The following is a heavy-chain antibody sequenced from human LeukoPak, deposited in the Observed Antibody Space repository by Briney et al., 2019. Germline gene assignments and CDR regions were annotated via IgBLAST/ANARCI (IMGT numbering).Heavy chain of an antibody. J-gene: IGHJ6*02. CDR2: INHSGST. CDR1: GGSFSGCY. Sequence: SETLSLTCAVYGGSFSGCYWSWIRQPPGKGLEWIGEINHSGSTNYNPSLKSRVTISVDTSKNQFSLKLSSVTAADTAVYYCARAAIRGYCSGGSCYRYYYYGMDVWGQGTTVTVSS. CDR3: ARAAIRGYCSGGSCYRYYYYGMDV. V-gene: IGHV4-34*01. D-gene: IGHD2-15*01.